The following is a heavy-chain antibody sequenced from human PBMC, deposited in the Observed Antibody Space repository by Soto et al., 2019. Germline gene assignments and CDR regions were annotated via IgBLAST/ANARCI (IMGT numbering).Heavy chain of an antibody. Sequence: PVWSLRLSCAASGFTFSSYGMHWVRQAPGKGLEWVAVIWYDGSNKYYADSVKGRFTISRDNSKNTLYLQMNSMRAEDTAVYYCARCEFGIRWHIREYDSSALFDYWGQGTMGTVSA. D-gene: IGHD3-22*01. CDR3: ARCEFGIRWHIREYDSSALFDY. CDR1: GFTFSSYG. J-gene: IGHJ4*02. CDR2: IWYDGSNK. V-gene: IGHV3-33*01.